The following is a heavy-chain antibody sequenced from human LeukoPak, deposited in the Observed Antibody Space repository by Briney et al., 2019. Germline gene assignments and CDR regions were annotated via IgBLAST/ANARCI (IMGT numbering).Heavy chain of an antibody. V-gene: IGHV1-2*02. CDR3: ARVSVAGTLLSAFDI. J-gene: IGHJ3*02. D-gene: IGHD6-19*01. CDR1: GYTFTGYY. CDR2: INPNSGGT. Sequence: PWASVKVSCKASGYTFTGYYMHWVRQAPGQGLEWMGWINPNSGGTNYAQKFQGRVTMTRDTSISTAYMELSRLRSDDTAVYYCARVSVAGTLLSAFDIWGQGTMVTVSS.